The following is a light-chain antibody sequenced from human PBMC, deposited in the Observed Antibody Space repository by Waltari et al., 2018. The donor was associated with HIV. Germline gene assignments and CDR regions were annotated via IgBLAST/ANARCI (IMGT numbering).Light chain of an antibody. J-gene: IGLJ1*01. CDR2: EVS. Sequence: QSALTQPPSASGSPGQSVTISCTGTSSDVGCYNYVSWYQQHPGKAPKLMIYEVSKRPSGVPDRFSGSKSGNTASLTVSGLQAEDEADYYCSSYAGSNNAVFGTGTKVTVL. V-gene: IGLV2-8*01. CDR1: SSDVGCYNY. CDR3: SSYAGSNNAV.